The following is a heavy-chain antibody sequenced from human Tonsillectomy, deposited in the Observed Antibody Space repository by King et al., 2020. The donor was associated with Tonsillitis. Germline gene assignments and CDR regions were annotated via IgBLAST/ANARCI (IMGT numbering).Heavy chain of an antibody. CDR1: GFTFSSDS. CDR3: ARDLSGDEGFDY. J-gene: IGHJ4*02. Sequence: VQLVESGGGLVKPGGSLRLSCAASGFTFSSDSMNWVRQAPGKRLEWVSSISSSSSYLYYADSVKGRFTISRDNAKNSLYLQMNSLSAEDTAVYYCARDLSGDEGFDYWGQGTLVTVSS. V-gene: IGHV3-21*01. D-gene: IGHD7-27*01. CDR2: ISSSSSYL.